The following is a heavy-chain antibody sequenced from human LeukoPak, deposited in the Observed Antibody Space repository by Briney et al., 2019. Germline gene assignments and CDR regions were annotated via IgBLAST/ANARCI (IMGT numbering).Heavy chain of an antibody. J-gene: IGHJ4*02. CDR1: GGSFSGYY. CDR2: INHSGST. D-gene: IGHD3-10*01. Sequence: SETLSLTCAVYGGSFSGYYWSWIRQPPGKGLEWIGEINHSGSTNYNPSLKSRVTISVDTSKNQFSLKLSSVTAADTAVYYCARPHTRFGELISKGYYFDYWGQGTLVTVSS. V-gene: IGHV4-34*01. CDR3: ARPHTRFGELISKGYYFDY.